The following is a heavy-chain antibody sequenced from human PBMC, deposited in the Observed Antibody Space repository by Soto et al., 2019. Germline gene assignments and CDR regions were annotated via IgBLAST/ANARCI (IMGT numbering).Heavy chain of an antibody. CDR2: IYYSGST. CDR3: ARNMVRGVIAPDY. V-gene: IGHV4-31*03. Sequence: LPLSCNVSADTLSVGGYYWSWIRQHPGKGLEWIGYIYYSGSTYYNPSLKSRVTISVDTSKNQFSLKLSSVTAADTAVYYCARNMVRGVIAPDYWGQGTLVTVSS. D-gene: IGHD3-10*01. J-gene: IGHJ4*02. CDR1: ADTLSVGGYY.